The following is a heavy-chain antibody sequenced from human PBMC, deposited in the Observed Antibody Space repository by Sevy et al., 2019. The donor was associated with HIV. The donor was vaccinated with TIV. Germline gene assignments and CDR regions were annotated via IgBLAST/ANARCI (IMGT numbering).Heavy chain of an antibody. Sequence: TLSLTCTVSGGSITSLYWNWIRQPPGKGLEWIANIYYNGHINYNPSLKSRVTLSLDPSKNQFSLRLSSVTAADTAMYYCAGENAWGRGYSWGQGTLVTVSS. D-gene: IGHD1-26*01. V-gene: IGHV4-59*08. CDR2: IYYNGHI. CDR3: AGENAWGRGYS. J-gene: IGHJ4*02. CDR1: GGSITSLY.